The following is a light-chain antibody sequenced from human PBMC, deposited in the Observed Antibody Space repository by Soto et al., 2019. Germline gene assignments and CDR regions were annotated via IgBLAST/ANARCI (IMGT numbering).Light chain of an antibody. CDR1: SSNIGAGYD. J-gene: IGLJ2*01. Sequence: QSVLTQPPSVSGAPGQRVTISCTGSSSNIGAGYDVHWYQQLPGTAPKLLISGNSNRPSGVPDRFSGSKSGTSASLAITGIQAEDEADYYCQSYDSSLSGLFGGGTKLTVL. CDR3: QSYDSSLSGL. CDR2: GNS. V-gene: IGLV1-40*01.